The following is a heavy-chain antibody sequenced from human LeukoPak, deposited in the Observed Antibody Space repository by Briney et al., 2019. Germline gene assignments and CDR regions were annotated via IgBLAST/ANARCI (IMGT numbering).Heavy chain of an antibody. Sequence: GGPLRLSCAASGFTVSSNYMSWVRQAPGKGLEWVSVIYSGGTIYYADSVKGRFTISRDNSKNTLYLQMNSLRAEDTAVYYCARGLSIAGYSNTWYGYWGQGTLVTVSS. V-gene: IGHV3-53*01. J-gene: IGHJ4*02. CDR2: IYSGGTI. CDR1: GFTVSSNY. CDR3: ARGLSIAGYSNTWYGY. D-gene: IGHD6-13*01.